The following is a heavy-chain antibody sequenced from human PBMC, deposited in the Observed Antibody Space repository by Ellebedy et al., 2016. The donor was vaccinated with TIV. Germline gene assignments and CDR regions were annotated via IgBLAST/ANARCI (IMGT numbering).Heavy chain of an antibody. Sequence: PGGSLRLSCAASGFSFGSYPMHWVRQAPGKGLEWVALISYDGSHKFYADSMKGRFTISRDNSKNTLYLDINSLRAEDTALYYCASAPTATVDYWGQGTLVIVSS. CDR3: ASAPTATVDY. CDR1: GFSFGSYP. D-gene: IGHD4-17*01. CDR2: ISYDGSHK. J-gene: IGHJ4*02. V-gene: IGHV3-30-3*01.